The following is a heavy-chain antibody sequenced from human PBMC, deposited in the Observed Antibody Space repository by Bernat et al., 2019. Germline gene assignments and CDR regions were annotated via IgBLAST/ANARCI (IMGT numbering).Heavy chain of an antibody. J-gene: IGHJ3*02. CDR3: ARVLGATAIPLPGAFDI. D-gene: IGHD5-18*01. V-gene: IGHV1-46*01. CDR1: GYTFTSYY. Sequence: QVQLVQSGAEVKKPGASVKVSCKASGYTFTSYYMHWVRQAPGQGLEWMGIINPSGGSTSYAQKFQGRVTMTRDTSTSTVYMELSSLRSEDTAVYYCARVLGATAIPLPGAFDIWGQGTMVTVSS. CDR2: INPSGGST.